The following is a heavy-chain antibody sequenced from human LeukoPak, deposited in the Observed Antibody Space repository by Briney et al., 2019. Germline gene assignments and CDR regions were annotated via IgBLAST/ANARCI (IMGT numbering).Heavy chain of an antibody. D-gene: IGHD3-10*01. J-gene: IGHJ4*02. CDR1: GFTFDDYS. Sequence: GGSLRLSCAASGFTFDDYSLYWVRQAPGKGLEWVAGISWNSKYLAYSDSVRGRFTISRDDAKNSLFLQMDSLRPEDTAFYFCVNQASGGDHFDDWGQGTPVTVSS. V-gene: IGHV3-9*01. CDR2: ISWNSKYL. CDR3: VNQASGGDHFDD.